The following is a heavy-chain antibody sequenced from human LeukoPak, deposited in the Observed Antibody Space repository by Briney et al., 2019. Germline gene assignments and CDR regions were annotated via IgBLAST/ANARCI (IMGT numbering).Heavy chain of an antibody. CDR3: STWDFLIRGVID. D-gene: IGHD3-10*01. CDR1: GFTFRNSW. J-gene: IGHJ4*02. V-gene: IGHV3-15*01. Sequence: GGSLRLSCAASGFTFRNSWMSWVRQAPGKGPEWVGRIKIETAGGTTDYAAPVKGRFTISRDDSKNTLYLQMNTLKTEDTAVYFCSTWDFLIRGVIDWGQGTLVTVSS. CDR2: IKIETAGGTT.